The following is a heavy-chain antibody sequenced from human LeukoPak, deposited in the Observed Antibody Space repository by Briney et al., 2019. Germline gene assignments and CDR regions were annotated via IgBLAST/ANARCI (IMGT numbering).Heavy chain of an antibody. V-gene: IGHV4-39*01. CDR3: ARHRSAVVTIDY. J-gene: IGHJ4*02. CDR1: GGSIGSSDYY. Sequence: SETLSLTCTVSGGSIGSSDYYRGWIRQPPGKGLDWIGSVYYSGSTYYNPSLKSRVTISVDMSKNQLSLKLSSVTAADTAVYYCARHRSAVVTIDYWGQGTLVTVSS. D-gene: IGHD4-23*01. CDR2: VYYSGST.